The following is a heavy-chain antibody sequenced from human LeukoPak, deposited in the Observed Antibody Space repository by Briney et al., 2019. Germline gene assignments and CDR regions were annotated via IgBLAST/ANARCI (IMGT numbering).Heavy chain of an antibody. D-gene: IGHD3-10*01. Sequence: GASVKVSCKASGYTFTGYYMNWVRQAPGQGLEWMGRIIPIFGTANYAQKFQGRVTITTDESTSTAYMELSSLRSEDTAVYYCAGGGSGSYYKSWVGYFDYWGQGTLVTVSS. V-gene: IGHV1-69*05. CDR2: IIPIFGTA. J-gene: IGHJ4*02. CDR3: AGGGSGSYYKSWVGYFDY. CDR1: GYTFTGYY.